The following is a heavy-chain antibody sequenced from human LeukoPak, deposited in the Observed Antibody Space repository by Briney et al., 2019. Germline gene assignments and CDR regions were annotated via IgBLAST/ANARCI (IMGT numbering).Heavy chain of an antibody. V-gene: IGHV3-30-3*01. CDR3: ARDRWQWLGLGRSMDV. CDR2: TTYDGSNK. J-gene: IGHJ6*02. CDR1: GFTLSSYA. Sequence: GRSLRLSCAASGFTLSSYAMHWVRQAPGKGLEWVTVTTYDGSNKYYADSVKGRFTISRDNSKNTLYLQMNSLRAEDTAVYYCARDRWQWLGLGRSMDVWGQGTTVTVSS. D-gene: IGHD6-19*01.